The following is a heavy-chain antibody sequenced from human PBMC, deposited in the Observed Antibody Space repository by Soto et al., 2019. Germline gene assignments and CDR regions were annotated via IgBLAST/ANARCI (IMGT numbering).Heavy chain of an antibody. CDR3: AIGYCGGDCYPPYYFDY. V-gene: IGHV1-69*06. CDR1: GGTFSSYA. J-gene: IGHJ4*02. D-gene: IGHD2-21*02. CDR2: IIPIFGTA. Sequence: QVQLVQSGAEVKKPGSSVKVSCKASGGTFSSYAISWVRQAPGPGLEWMGGIIPIFGTANYAQKFQGRVTITADKSTSTAYMELSSLRSEYTAVYYCAIGYCGGDCYPPYYFDYWGQGTLVTVSS.